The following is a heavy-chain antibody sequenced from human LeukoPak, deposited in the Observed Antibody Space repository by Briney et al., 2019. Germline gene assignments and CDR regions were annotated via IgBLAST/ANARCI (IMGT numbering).Heavy chain of an antibody. J-gene: IGHJ6*03. D-gene: IGHD1-26*01. Sequence: RSGGSLRLSCAASGFTCDDYAMHWVRQAPGKGLEWVSLISWDGGSTYYADSVKGRFTISRDDRKNSLYLQMNSLRAEDTALYYCAKDGGSYYSYMDVWGKGTTVTVSS. V-gene: IGHV3-43D*03. CDR3: AKDGGSYYSYMDV. CDR1: GFTCDDYA. CDR2: ISWDGGST.